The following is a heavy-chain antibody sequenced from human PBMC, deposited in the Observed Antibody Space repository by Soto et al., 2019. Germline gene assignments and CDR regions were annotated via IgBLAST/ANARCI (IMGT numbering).Heavy chain of an antibody. CDR2: INHSGST. CDR3: ARGGVGATREDAFDI. CDR1: GGSFSGYY. J-gene: IGHJ3*02. D-gene: IGHD1-26*01. V-gene: IGHV4-34*01. Sequence: SETLSLTCAVYGGSFSGYYWSWIRQPPGKGLEWIGEINHSGSTNYNPSLKSRVTISVDTSKNQFSLTLSSVTAADTAVYYCARGGVGATREDAFDIWGQGTMVTVSS.